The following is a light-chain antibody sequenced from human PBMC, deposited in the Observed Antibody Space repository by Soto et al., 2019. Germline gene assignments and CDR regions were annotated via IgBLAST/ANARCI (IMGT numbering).Light chain of an antibody. CDR3: QRHNSAPIT. CDR2: AAS. V-gene: IGKV1-27*01. Sequence: DIQMTQSPSSLSASVGDRVTITWRASQAISNYLAWYQQKPGNVPKLLIYAASTLQSGVPSRFSGSGSGTDFTLTISSLQPEDVATYYCQRHNSAPITFGQGTRLEIK. J-gene: IGKJ5*01. CDR1: QAISNY.